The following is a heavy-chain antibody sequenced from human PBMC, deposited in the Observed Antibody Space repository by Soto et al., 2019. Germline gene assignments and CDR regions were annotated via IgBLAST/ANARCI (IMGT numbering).Heavy chain of an antibody. D-gene: IGHD3-16*02. CDR1: VGSFSTYY. V-gene: IGHV4-34*01. CDR3: ARGRIYRGAVCGGAIERGEWFDP. J-gene: IGHJ5*02. CDR2: IHYSGST. Sequence: SETLSLTCAVYVGSFSTYYWSWIRQPPGKGLEWIGEIHYSGSTNYNPSLKSRVTISLDASKNQFSLKLRSVTAADTAAYYCARGRIYRGAVCGGAIERGEWFDPWGQGTMVTVSS.